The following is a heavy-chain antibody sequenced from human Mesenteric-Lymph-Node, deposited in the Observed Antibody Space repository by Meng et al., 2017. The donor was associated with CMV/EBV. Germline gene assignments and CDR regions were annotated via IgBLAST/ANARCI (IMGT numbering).Heavy chain of an antibody. CDR2: ISTTGNTI. CDR1: GFNFSTYD. CDR3: AKDRLPYYDFWSGPTGMDV. J-gene: IGHJ6*02. V-gene: IGHV3-48*03. D-gene: IGHD3-3*01. Sequence: GGSLRLSCAASGFNFSTYDLNWVRQAPGKGLEWVSLISTTGNTINYADSVKGRFTISRDNAKHSLHLEMKSLRAEDTAVYYCAKDRLPYYDFWSGPTGMDVWGQGTTVTVSS.